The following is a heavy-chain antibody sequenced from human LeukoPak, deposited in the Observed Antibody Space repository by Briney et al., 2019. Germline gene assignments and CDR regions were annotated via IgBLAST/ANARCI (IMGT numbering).Heavy chain of an antibody. V-gene: IGHV3-33*01. Sequence: GRSLRLSCAASGFTFSSYGMHWVRQAPGKGLERVAVIWYDGSNKYYADSVRGRFTISRDNSKNTLYLQMNSLRAEDTAVYYCARVEGTGSGWPFDYWGQGTLVTVSS. CDR2: IWYDGSNK. CDR1: GFTFSSYG. D-gene: IGHD6-19*01. CDR3: ARVEGTGSGWPFDY. J-gene: IGHJ4*02.